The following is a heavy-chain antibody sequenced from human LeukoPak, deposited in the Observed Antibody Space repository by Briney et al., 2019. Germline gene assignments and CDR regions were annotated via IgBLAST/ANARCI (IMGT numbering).Heavy chain of an antibody. J-gene: IGHJ4*02. CDR2: ISWNSGSI. D-gene: IGHD4-17*01. CDR3: AKSRTGGDFFDY. Sequence: GGSLRLSCAASGFTFDDYAMHWVRHAPGKGLEWVSGISWNSGSIGYADSVKGRFTISRDNAKNSLYLQMNSLRAEDTALYYCAKSRTGGDFFDYWGQGTLVTVSS. V-gene: IGHV3-9*01. CDR1: GFTFDDYA.